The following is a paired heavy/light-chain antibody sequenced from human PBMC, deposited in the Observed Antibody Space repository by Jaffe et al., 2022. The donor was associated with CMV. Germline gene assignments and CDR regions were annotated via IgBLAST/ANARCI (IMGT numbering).Heavy chain of an antibody. CDR3: ARRGSWYGYFDY. CDR1: RDSISSYY. CDR2: THVSGVT. J-gene: IGHJ4*01. V-gene: IGHV4-59*01. D-gene: IGHD6-13*01. Sequence: QVQLQESGPGLVRPSETLSLTCSIFRDSISSYYWSWIRQSPGKGLEWIAYTHVSGVTNQNPSLKSRVTISLDTSKNQLSLRLNSVSAADTAIYFCARRGSWYGYFDYWGHGILVTVSS.
Light chain of an antibody. Sequence: EVVLTQSPATLSLSPGERATLSCRASQSVDSSLAWYQQKPGQAPRLLIYDASNRAAGIPARFGGSGSGTDFTLTISSLEPEDFAVYYCQQRSNWPLTFGGGTKVEIK. J-gene: IGKJ4*01. CDR1: QSVDSS. V-gene: IGKV3-11*01. CDR2: DAS. CDR3: QQRSNWPLT.